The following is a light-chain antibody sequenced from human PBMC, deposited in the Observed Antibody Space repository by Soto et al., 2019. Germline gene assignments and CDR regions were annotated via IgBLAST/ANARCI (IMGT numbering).Light chain of an antibody. CDR2: KAS. Sequence: DIQMTQSPSTLSASVGDRVTITCRASQSISSWLAWYQQKPGQAPKLLIYKASDLESGISSKFSGSGSATEFTLTISSLQPDDYATYYCQQYKVYPYIFGQGTKLE. CDR3: QQYKVYPYI. V-gene: IGKV1-5*03. J-gene: IGKJ2*01. CDR1: QSISSW.